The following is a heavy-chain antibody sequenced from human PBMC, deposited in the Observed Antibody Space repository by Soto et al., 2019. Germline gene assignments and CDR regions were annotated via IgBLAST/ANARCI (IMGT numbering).Heavy chain of an antibody. V-gene: IGHV1-69*01. CDR1: GGTFSSYA. CDR3: ARVLSGYDWVYFDY. CDR2: IIPIFGTA. D-gene: IGHD5-12*01. J-gene: IGHJ4*02. Sequence: QVQLVQSGAEVKKPGSSVKVSCKASGGTFSSYAISWVRQAPGQGLEWMGGIIPIFGTANYAQKFQGRVTITADESTSTAYMELSSLRSDDTAVYYCARVLSGYDWVYFDYWGQGTLVTVSS.